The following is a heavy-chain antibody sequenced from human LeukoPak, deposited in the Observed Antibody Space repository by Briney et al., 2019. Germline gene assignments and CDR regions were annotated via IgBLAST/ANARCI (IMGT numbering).Heavy chain of an antibody. CDR3: ARDPYENGGYGAFGI. Sequence: PGGSLRLSCVASGCNFRNYWMTWVRQAPGKGLEWVANIKHDGSEKQYADSVKGRFTISRDNGERSLFLQMNSLRTEDTAVYYCARDPYENGGYGAFGIWGQGTIVSVSS. J-gene: IGHJ3*02. D-gene: IGHD3-22*01. CDR1: GCNFRNYW. CDR2: IKHDGSEK. V-gene: IGHV3-7*01.